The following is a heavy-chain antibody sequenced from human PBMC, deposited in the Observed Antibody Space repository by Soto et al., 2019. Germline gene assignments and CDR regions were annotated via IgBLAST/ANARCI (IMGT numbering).Heavy chain of an antibody. CDR3: ARLYYSGYELIDY. J-gene: IGHJ4*02. CDR2: IYYSGST. V-gene: IGHV4-39*01. D-gene: IGHD5-12*01. CDR1: GGSISSSSYY. Sequence: SETLSLTCTVSGGSISSSSYYWGWIRQPPGKGLEWIGSIYYSGSTYYNPSLKSRVTISVDTSKNQFSLKLSSVTAADTAVYYCARLYYSGYELIDYWGQGTLVTVSS.